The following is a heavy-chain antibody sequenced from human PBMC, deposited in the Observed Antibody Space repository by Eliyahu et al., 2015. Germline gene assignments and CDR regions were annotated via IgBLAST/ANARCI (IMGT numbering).Heavy chain of an antibody. CDR3: TRDLTPHGDYDDDC. CDR1: GDXVXSNTAA. J-gene: IGHJ4*02. Sequence: QVQLQQSGPGLLKPSQTLSLTCXISGDXVXSNTAAWNWIRQSPSGGLEWLGRTYYRSKWNNNYAPSVKSRITISPDTSKNHFSLQLNSVTPEDTAMYYCTRDLTPHGDYDDDCWGQGTLVTVSS. V-gene: IGHV6-1*01. CDR2: TYYRSKWNN. D-gene: IGHD4-17*01.